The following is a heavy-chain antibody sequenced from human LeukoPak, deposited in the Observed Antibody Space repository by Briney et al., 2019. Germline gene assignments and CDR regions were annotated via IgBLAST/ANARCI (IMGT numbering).Heavy chain of an antibody. V-gene: IGHV1-18*01. D-gene: IGHD2-21*02. CDR2: ISAYNGNT. CDR1: GYTFTSYG. Sequence: ASVKVSCKASGYTFTSYGISWVRQAPGQGLEWMGWISAYNGNTNYAQKLQGRVTITADESTSTAYMELSSLRSEDTAVYYCARVNCGGDCYSDRGAFDIWGQGTMVTVSS. CDR3: ARVNCGGDCYSDRGAFDI. J-gene: IGHJ3*02.